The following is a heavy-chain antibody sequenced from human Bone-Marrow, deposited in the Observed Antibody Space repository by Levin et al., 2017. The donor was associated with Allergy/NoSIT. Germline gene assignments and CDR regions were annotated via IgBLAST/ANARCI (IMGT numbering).Heavy chain of an antibody. V-gene: IGHV3-23*01. D-gene: IGHD2-8*02. J-gene: IGHJ2*01. CDR3: AKDPPAVLGWYFDI. Sequence: GESLKISCAASGFTFSRYAMSWVRQAPGKGPEWVSFISDNSYTRHYADSVKGRFTISRDNSKNMLYLQMNSLRAEDTAIYYCAKDPPAVLGWYFDIWGRGTLVAVSS. CDR2: ISDNSYTR. CDR1: GFTFSRYA.